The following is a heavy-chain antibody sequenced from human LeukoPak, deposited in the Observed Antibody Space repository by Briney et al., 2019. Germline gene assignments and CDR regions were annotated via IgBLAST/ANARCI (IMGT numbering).Heavy chain of an antibody. D-gene: IGHD6-19*01. V-gene: IGHV1-18*01. CDR3: ARDTSQEWLALHIDY. Sequence: RASVKVSCKASGYTFTSYGISWVRQAPGQGLEWMGWISAYNGNTNYAQKLQGRVTMTTDTSTSTAYMELRSLRSDDTAVYYCARDTSQEWLALHIDYWGQGTLVTVSS. CDR2: ISAYNGNT. J-gene: IGHJ4*02. CDR1: GYTFTSYG.